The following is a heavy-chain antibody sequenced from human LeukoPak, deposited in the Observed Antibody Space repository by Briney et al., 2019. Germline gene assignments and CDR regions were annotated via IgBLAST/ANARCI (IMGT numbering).Heavy chain of an antibody. D-gene: IGHD6-13*01. CDR1: GYTFTSYY. J-gene: IGHJ5*02. CDR3: ARSGGIAAAAPGYGFDP. Sequence: ASVKVSCEASGYTFTSYYMHWVRQAPGQGLEWMGIINPSGGSTSYVQKFQGRVTMTRDTSTSTVYMELSSLRSEDTAVYYCARSGGIAAAAPGYGFDPWGQGTLVTVSS. V-gene: IGHV1-46*01. CDR2: INPSGGST.